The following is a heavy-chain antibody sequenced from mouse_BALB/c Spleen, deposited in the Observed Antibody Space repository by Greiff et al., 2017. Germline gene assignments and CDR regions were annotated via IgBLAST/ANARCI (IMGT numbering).Heavy chain of an antibody. CDR2: ISSGGSYT. V-gene: IGHV5-9-4*01. CDR1: GFTFSSYA. Sequence: EVKLEESGGGLVKPGGSLKLSCAASGFTFSSYAMSWVRQSPEKRLEWVAEISSGGSYTYYPDTVTGRFTISRDNAKNTLYLEMSSLRSEDTAMYYCANWYFDVWGAGTTVTVSS. J-gene: IGHJ1*01. CDR3: ANWYFDV.